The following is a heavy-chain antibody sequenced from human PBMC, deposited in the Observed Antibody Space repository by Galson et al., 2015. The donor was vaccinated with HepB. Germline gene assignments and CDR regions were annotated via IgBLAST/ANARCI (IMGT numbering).Heavy chain of an antibody. J-gene: IGHJ4*02. V-gene: IGHV3-33*01. CDR2: IWSDGSEK. Sequence: SLRLSCAASGFTSFSRYGMHWVRQAPGKGLEWVAVIWSDGSEKYYVDSVKGRFTVSRDNSRSMLYLQMNSLRAEDTAMYYCAPSGGTENWGQGTLVTVSS. CDR1: GFTSFSRYG. D-gene: IGHD3-10*01. CDR3: APSGGTEN.